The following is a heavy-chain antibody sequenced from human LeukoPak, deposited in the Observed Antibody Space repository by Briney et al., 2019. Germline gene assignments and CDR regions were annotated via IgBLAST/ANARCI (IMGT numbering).Heavy chain of an antibody. CDR2: IYHSGST. V-gene: IGHV4-4*09. CDR1: GGSISSYY. CDR3: ATLTTVVTAYYFDH. J-gene: IGHJ4*02. D-gene: IGHD4-23*01. Sequence: SETLSLTCTVSGGSISSYYWSWIRQPPRKGLEWIGYIYHSGSTDYNPSLKSRVTISVDTSKSQFSLKLTSVTAADTAVYYCATLTTVVTAYYFDHWGQGTLVTVSS.